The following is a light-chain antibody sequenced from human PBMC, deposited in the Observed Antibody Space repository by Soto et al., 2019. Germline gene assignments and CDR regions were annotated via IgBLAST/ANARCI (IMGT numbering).Light chain of an antibody. J-gene: IGKJ4*01. CDR3: QQRGNLPLT. V-gene: IGKV1-33*01. CDR2: DAS. CDR1: QDISNN. Sequence: DIQMTQSPSSLSASIGDRVTISCRASQDISNNLIWYQQISGKAPKLLIYDASNLEPGVPSRFSGSGSGTDFTFTITSLQSEDKATYYCQQRGNLPLTFGGGTKVEIK.